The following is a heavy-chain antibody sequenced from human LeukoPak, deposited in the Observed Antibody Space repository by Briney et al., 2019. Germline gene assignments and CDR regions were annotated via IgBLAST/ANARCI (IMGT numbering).Heavy chain of an antibody. CDR1: GFTFGGFA. D-gene: IGHD6-19*01. J-gene: IGHJ4*02. V-gene: IGHV3-9*01. Sequence: GGSLRLSCVASGFTFGGFAMHWVRLTPAKGLEWVAGISWNSALIAYADSVKGRFTISRDNARNSLYLQMNSLRPEDTAFYYCAKGGVAVAGTPNQGYFDYWGQGTLVTVSP. CDR3: AKGGVAVAGTPNQGYFDY. CDR2: ISWNSALI.